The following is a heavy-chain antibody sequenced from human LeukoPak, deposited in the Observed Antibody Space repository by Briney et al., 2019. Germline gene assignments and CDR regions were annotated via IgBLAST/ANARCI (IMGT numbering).Heavy chain of an antibody. CDR3: ARRGDGGRSFDY. CDR2: IYSGGST. Sequence: GGSLRLSCAASGFTVSSNYMSWVRQAPGKGLEWVSVIYSGGSTYYADSVKGRFTISRDNSKNTLYLQMNSLGAEDTAVYYCARRGDGGRSFDYWGQGTLVTVSS. V-gene: IGHV3-53*01. J-gene: IGHJ4*02. D-gene: IGHD4-23*01. CDR1: GFTVSSNY.